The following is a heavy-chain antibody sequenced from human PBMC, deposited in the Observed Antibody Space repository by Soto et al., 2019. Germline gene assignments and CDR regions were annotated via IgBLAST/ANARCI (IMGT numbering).Heavy chain of an antibody. CDR2: IYWDDDK. Sequence: QITLKESGPTLVKPTQTLTLTCTFSGFSLSTSGVGVGWIRQPPGKALEWLALIYWDDDKSYSPSLKSRLTITKATSKNQVVLTMTNMDPVDTATYYCAHIRRGYSYGYDAFDIWGQGTMVTVSS. CDR1: GFSLSTSGVG. D-gene: IGHD5-18*01. V-gene: IGHV2-5*02. J-gene: IGHJ3*02. CDR3: AHIRRGYSYGYDAFDI.